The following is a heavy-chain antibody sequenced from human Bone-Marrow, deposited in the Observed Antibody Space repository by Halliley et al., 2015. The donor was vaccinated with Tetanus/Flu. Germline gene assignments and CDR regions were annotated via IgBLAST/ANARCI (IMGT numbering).Heavy chain of an antibody. CDR3: VRDGDVVSTPHPYHLEN. CDR2: ILYDGSNQ. J-gene: IGHJ4*02. Sequence: ILYDGSNQYYSDPVKCLLPISRDNSKHTLYLQMNSLRVEDTAVYYCVRDGDVVSTPHPYHLENWGQGTLVTVSS. D-gene: IGHD5-12*01. V-gene: IGHV3-33*01.